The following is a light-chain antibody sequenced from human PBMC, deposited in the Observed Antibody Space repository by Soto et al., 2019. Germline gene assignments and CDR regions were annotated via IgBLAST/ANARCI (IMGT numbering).Light chain of an antibody. J-gene: IGKJ1*01. CDR3: QQYDTYST. CDR1: QSVSSW. Sequence: DIQMTQSPSTLSASVGDRVTITCRASQSVSSWLAWYQQKPGKAPKLLIYKASSLESGVPSRFSGSGSGTEFTLTISGLQPDDFATYYCQQYDTYSTFGQGTKGEVK. V-gene: IGKV1-5*03. CDR2: KAS.